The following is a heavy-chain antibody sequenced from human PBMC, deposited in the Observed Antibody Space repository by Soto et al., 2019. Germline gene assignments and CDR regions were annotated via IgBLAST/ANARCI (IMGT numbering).Heavy chain of an antibody. J-gene: IGHJ3*02. CDR2: IYPGDSDT. CDR1: GYSFTSYW. V-gene: IGHV5-51*01. CDR3: STGDGGNYYDSSGPDAFDI. D-gene: IGHD3-22*01. Sequence: GESLKISCKGSGYSFTSYWIGWVRQMPGKGLEWMGIIYPGDSDTRYSPSFQGQVTISADKSISTAYLQWSSLKASDTAIYYCSTGDGGNYYDSSGPDAFDIWGQGQWSPSPQ.